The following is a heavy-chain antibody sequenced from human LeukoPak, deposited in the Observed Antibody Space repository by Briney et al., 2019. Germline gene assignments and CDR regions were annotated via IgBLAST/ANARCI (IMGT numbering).Heavy chain of an antibody. CDR1: GYTFTGYY. V-gene: IGHV1-2*02. D-gene: IGHD3-3*01. Sequence: ASVKVSCKASGYTFTGYYMHWVRQAPGQGLEWMGWINPNSGSTNYTQKFQGRVTMTRDTSISTAYMELSRLRSDDTAVYYCARDYDFWSGYYFDYWGQGTLVTVSS. J-gene: IGHJ4*02. CDR3: ARDYDFWSGYYFDY. CDR2: INPNSGST.